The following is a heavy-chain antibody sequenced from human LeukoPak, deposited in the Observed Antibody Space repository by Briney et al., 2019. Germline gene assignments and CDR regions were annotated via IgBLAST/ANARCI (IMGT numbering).Heavy chain of an antibody. CDR3: ARASEDYYYYYMDV. V-gene: IGHV4-59*01. D-gene: IGHD1-14*01. CDR2: IYYSGST. CDR1: GGSISSYY. J-gene: IGHJ6*03. Sequence: SETLSLTCTVSGGSISSYYWSWIRQPPGKGLEWIGYIYYSGSTNYNPSLKGRVTISVDTSKNQFSLKLSSVTAADTAVYYCARASEDYYYYYMDVWGKGTTVTISS.